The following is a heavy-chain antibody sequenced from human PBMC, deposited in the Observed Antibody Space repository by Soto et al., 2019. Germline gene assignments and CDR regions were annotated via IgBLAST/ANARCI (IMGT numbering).Heavy chain of an antibody. V-gene: IGHV4-59*08. CDR3: ARPGFGPLHGLVDV. J-gene: IGHJ6*04. Sequence: QVQLQESGPGLVKPSETLSLTCTVSGGSITNYYCSWFRQPPGKGLEWIGYINYDGYSAYNLSLKRRVPVSMAAYKTQFPLTRESGTATDTAVYYCARPGFGPLHGLVDVWAAGTTVIVSS. CDR2: INYDGYS. D-gene: IGHD3-10*01. CDR1: GGSITNYY.